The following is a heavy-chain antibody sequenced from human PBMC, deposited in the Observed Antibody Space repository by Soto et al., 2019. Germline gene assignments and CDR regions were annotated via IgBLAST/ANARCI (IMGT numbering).Heavy chain of an antibody. J-gene: IGHJ4*02. CDR3: ASGTNGAFFVC. Sequence: QVQLVESGGGLVKPGGSLRLSCAASGFTFSDYYMSWIRQAPGRGLEWVSYISSRSSTIFYADSVKGRFTISRDNVKNSLYRQMISLPAEDTAVYYCASGTNGAFFVCWGQGILVTVSS. CDR1: GFTFSDYY. D-gene: IGHD2-8*01. V-gene: IGHV3-11*01. CDR2: ISSRSSTI.